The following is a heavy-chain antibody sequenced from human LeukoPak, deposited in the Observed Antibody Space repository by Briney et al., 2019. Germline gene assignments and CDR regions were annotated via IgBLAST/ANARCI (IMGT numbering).Heavy chain of an antibody. J-gene: IGHJ4*02. CDR2: IYYSGST. D-gene: IGHD6-13*01. V-gene: IGHV4-59*12. CDR3: ARDPGIAAAGTGQDY. CDR1: GGSISSYY. Sequence: SETLSLTCTVSGGSISSYYWSWIRQPPGKGLEWIGYIYYSGSTNYNPSLKSRVTISVDTSKNQFSLKLSSVTAADTAVYYCARDPGIAAAGTGQDYWGQGTLVTVSS.